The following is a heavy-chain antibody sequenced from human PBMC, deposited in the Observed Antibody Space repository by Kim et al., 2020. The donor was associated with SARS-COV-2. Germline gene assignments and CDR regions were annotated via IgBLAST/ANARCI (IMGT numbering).Heavy chain of an antibody. V-gene: IGHV4-34*01. D-gene: IGHD3-10*01. CDR2: INHSGST. CDR3: ASSVGSGSKDQTGGYYYYGMDV. J-gene: IGHJ6*02. Sequence: SETLSLTCAVYGGSFSGYYWSWIRQPPGKGLEWIGEINHSGSTNYNPSLKSRVTISVDTSKNQFSLKLSSVTAADTAVYYCASSVGSGSKDQTGGYYYYGMDVWGQGTTVTVSS. CDR1: GGSFSGYY.